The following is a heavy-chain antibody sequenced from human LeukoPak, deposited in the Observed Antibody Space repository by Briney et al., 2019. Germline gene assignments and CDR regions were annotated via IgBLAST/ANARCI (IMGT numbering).Heavy chain of an antibody. D-gene: IGHD1-26*01. Sequence: SLKVSSTPSLYTFTTYGISWVRQAPGQGREWMEWISAYNGNTNYAQKLQGRVTMTTDTSTSTAYMELRSLRSDDTAVYYSARDTWALPETFDYWGQGTLVTVSS. CDR1: LYTFTTYG. CDR2: ISAYNGNT. J-gene: IGHJ4*02. CDR3: ARDTWALPETFDY. V-gene: IGHV1-18*01.